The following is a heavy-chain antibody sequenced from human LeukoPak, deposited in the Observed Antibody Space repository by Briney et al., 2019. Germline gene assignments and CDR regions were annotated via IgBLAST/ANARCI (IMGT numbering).Heavy chain of an antibody. D-gene: IGHD3-22*01. CDR3: AKDAKSSDIIGDYWCFDV. CDR1: GFSFSTYG. CDR2: IQYDGSNK. V-gene: IGHV3-30*02. Sequence: GGSLRLSSTASGFSFSTYGMHWVRQAPGKGLEWVAFIQYDGSNKYYADSVKGRFTISRDNSKNTLYLQMHSLRAEDTAVYYCAKDAKSSDIIGDYWCFDVWGRGTLVTVSS. J-gene: IGHJ2*01.